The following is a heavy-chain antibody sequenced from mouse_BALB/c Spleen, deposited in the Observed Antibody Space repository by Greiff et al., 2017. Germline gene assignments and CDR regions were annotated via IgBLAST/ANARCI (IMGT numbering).Heavy chain of an antibody. CDR3: AREAGFLYFDY. Sequence: EVQLVESGGGLVQPGGSLRLSCATSGFTFTDYYMSWVRQPPGKALEWLGFIRNKANGYTTEYSASVKGRFTISRDNSQSILYLQMNTLRAEDSATYYCAREAGFLYFDYWGQGTTLTVSS. D-gene: IGHD4-1*01. CDR2: IRNKANGYTT. J-gene: IGHJ2*01. V-gene: IGHV7-3*02. CDR1: GFTFTDYY.